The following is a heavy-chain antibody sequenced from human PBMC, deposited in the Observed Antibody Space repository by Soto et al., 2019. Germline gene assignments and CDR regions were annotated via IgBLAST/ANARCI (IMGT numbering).Heavy chain of an antibody. D-gene: IGHD3-10*01. J-gene: IGHJ6*02. V-gene: IGHV1-46*01. CDR2: INPSGGST. CDR1: GYTFTSYY. CDR3: ARAGGAMVRGVKYYYYGMDV. Sequence: QVQLVQSGAEVKKPGASVKVSCKASGYTFTSYYMHWVRQAPGQGLEWMGIINPSGGSTSYAQKFQGRVTMTTDTSTSTVYMELSSLRSEDTAVYYCARAGGAMVRGVKYYYYGMDVWGQGTTVTVSS.